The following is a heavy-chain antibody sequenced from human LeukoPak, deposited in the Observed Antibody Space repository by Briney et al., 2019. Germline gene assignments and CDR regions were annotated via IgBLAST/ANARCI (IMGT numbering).Heavy chain of an antibody. J-gene: IGHJ4*02. CDR1: GFSFSNAW. V-gene: IGHV3-15*01. CDR2: INSKTDGGTT. CDR3: TTVGWESGYSYGNFDY. D-gene: IGHD5-18*01. Sequence: GGSLRLSCAASGFSFSNAWMSWVRQAPGKGLEWVGRINSKTDGGTTDYAAPVKGRFTISRDDSKNTLYLQMNSLKSEDTAVYYCTTVGWESGYSYGNFDYWGQGTLVTVSS.